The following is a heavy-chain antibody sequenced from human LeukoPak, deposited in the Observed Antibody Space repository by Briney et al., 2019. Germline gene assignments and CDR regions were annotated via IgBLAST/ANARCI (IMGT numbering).Heavy chain of an antibody. J-gene: IGHJ4*02. CDR1: GGSISSYY. CDR2: IYYSGST. D-gene: IGHD6-19*01. V-gene: IGHV4-59*12. Sequence: SETLSLTCTVSGGSISSYYWSWIRQPPGKGLEWIGYIYYSGSTNYNPSLKSRVTMSVDTSKNQFSLKLSSVTAADTAVYYCVREREKQWLFWGQGTLVPVSS. CDR3: VREREKQWLF.